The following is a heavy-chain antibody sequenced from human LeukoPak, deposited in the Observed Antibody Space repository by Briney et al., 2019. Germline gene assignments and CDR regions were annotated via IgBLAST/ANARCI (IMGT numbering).Heavy chain of an antibody. V-gene: IGHV3-33*08. CDR3: ARAPVAASYYFDY. CDR2: IWSDGSNK. D-gene: IGHD6-19*01. CDR1: GFSFSSYV. J-gene: IGHJ4*02. Sequence: TGGSLRLTCAASGFSFSSYVTHWVRQAPGKGLEWVAVIWSDGSNKYYADSVKGRFAISRDNSKNTLYLQMNTLRVEDTAVYYCARAPVAASYYFDYWGQGTLVSVSS.